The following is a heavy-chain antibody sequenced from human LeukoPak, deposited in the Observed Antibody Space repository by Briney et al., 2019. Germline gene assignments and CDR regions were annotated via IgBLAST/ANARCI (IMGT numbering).Heavy chain of an antibody. V-gene: IGHV4-59*07. CDR3: ARLVPAAKNYYYGMDV. CDR1: GGSISSYY. J-gene: IGHJ6*04. CDR2: FYYSGST. D-gene: IGHD2-2*01. Sequence: SDTLSLTCTASGGSISSYYWSGIRQPPGKGADTIGYFYYSGSTNYNPSLKSRVTISVDTSKNQFSLKLSSVTAADTAVYYCARLVPAAKNYYYGMDVWGKGTTVTVSS.